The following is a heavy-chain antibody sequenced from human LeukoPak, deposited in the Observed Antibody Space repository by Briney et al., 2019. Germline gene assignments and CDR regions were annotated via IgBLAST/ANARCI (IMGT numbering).Heavy chain of an antibody. D-gene: IGHD3-10*01. CDR2: ISAGGGST. Sequence: GGSLRLSFAASGFTFSSYAMSWVRQAPGKGLEWVSTISAGGGSTDYADSVKGRFTISRDNSKNTLYLQMNSLRTEDTAAYYCAKDSDYYGSGSPFDYWGQGTLVTVSS. J-gene: IGHJ4*02. V-gene: IGHV3-23*01. CDR1: GFTFSSYA. CDR3: AKDSDYYGSGSPFDY.